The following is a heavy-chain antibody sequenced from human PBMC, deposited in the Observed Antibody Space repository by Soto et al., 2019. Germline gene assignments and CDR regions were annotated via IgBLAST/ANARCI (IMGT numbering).Heavy chain of an antibody. Sequence: QVQLVESGGGVVQPGRSLRLSCAASGFTFSSYGMHWVRQAPGKGPEWVAVISDDGSNKYYADSLKGRFTISRDNSKNTLYLQMNSLRAEDTAVYYCAKEWVYDTSGWSFDYWGQGTLVTVSS. J-gene: IGHJ4*02. CDR1: GFTFSSYG. CDR3: AKEWVYDTSGWSFDY. V-gene: IGHV3-30*18. CDR2: ISDDGSNK. D-gene: IGHD3-22*01.